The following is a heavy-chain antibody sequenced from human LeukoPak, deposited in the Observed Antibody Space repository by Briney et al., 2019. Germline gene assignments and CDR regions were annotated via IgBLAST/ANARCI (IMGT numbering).Heavy chain of an antibody. CDR2: IYTSGSS. J-gene: IGHJ4*02. D-gene: IGHD5-12*01. Sequence: SETLSLTCTVSGGSISSYYWSWIRQPAGKGLEWIGRIYTSGSSNYNPSLKSRVTMSVDTSKNQFSLKLSPVTAADTAVYYCARENLSGYEPRIDYWGPGTLVTVSS. CDR1: GGSISSYY. V-gene: IGHV4-4*07. CDR3: ARENLSGYEPRIDY.